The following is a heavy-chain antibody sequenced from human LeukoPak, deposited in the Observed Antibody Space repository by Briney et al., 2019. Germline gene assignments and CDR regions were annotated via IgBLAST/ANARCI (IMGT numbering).Heavy chain of an antibody. CDR3: ARDGYYYDSSGYYHYYYYGMDV. D-gene: IGHD3-22*01. CDR2: ISYDGSNK. Sequence: GGSLRLSCAASGFTFSSYAMHWVRQAPGKGLEWVAVISYDGSNKYYADSVKGRFTISRDNSENTLYLQMNSLRAEDTAVYYCARDGYYYDSSGYYHYYYYGMDVWGQGTTVTVSS. J-gene: IGHJ6*02. V-gene: IGHV3-30*04. CDR1: GFTFSSYA.